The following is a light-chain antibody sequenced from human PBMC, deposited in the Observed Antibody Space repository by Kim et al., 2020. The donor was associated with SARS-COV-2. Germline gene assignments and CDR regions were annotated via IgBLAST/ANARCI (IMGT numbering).Light chain of an antibody. Sequence: SSELTQDPAVSVALGQTVRITCQGDSLKSFYANWFQQKPGQAPVLVIFAKNNRPSGIPDRFSGSSSGDTASLTITGAQAEDEADYYCNSRDSSGNHWVFGGGTKVTVL. CDR1: SLKSFY. CDR3: NSRDSSGNHWV. J-gene: IGLJ3*02. CDR2: AKN. V-gene: IGLV3-19*01.